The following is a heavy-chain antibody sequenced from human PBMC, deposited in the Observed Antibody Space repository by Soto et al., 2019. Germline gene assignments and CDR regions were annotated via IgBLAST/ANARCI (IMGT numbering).Heavy chain of an antibody. Sequence: QVQLVQSGAEVKKPGSSVKVSCKAPGGNFSSNGISWVRQAPGQGLEFMGGIIPTFGTTNYEHKFRGRVTITADESTGTDYMELSSLRSDDTAVYYCAGASDSTWYNWLDPWGQGTLVTVSS. CDR2: IIPTFGTT. D-gene: IGHD4-4*01. CDR3: AGASDSTWYNWLDP. V-gene: IGHV1-69*01. CDR1: GGNFSSNG. J-gene: IGHJ5*02.